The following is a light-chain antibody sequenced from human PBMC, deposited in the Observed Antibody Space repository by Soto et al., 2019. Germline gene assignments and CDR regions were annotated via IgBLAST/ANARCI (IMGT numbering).Light chain of an antibody. V-gene: IGKV4-1*01. CDR3: QQYYSNPPT. J-gene: IGKJ4*01. CDR1: QSVLYSSNNENY. Sequence: DIVMTQSPDSLAVSLGERATINCKSSQSVLYSSNNENYLAWFQQKPGQPPKLLIYWASTRESGVPDRFSGGGSGTDFTLTISSLQAEDVAVYYCQQYYSNPPTFGGGTKVEIK. CDR2: WAS.